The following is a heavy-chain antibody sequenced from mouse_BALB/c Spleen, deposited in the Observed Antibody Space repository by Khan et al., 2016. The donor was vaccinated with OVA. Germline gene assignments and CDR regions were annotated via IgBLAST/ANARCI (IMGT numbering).Heavy chain of an antibody. V-gene: IGHV1S137*01. CDR1: GYTFTDYA. CDR3: ARGGKFAY. CDR2: ISTYSGDV. J-gene: IGHJ3*01. Sequence: QVQLQQSGAELVRPGVSVKISCKGSGYTFTDYAMHWVKQSHAKSLEWIGVISTYSGDVDYSQKFKGKATMTVDSSSSTAYMELARLTSEDSAIYYCARGGKFAYWGQGTLVTVSA. D-gene: IGHD1-1*02.